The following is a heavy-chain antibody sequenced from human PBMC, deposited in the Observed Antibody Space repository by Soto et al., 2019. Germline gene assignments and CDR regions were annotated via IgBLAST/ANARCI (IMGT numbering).Heavy chain of an antibody. Sequence: SETLSLTCAVSGYSISSGYYWGWIRQPPGKGLEWIGSIYHSGSTYYNPSLKSRVTISVDTSKNQFSLKLSSVTAADTTVYYCARDVVDIVATMGGMDVWGQGTTVTVSS. CDR2: IYHSGST. CDR1: GYSISSGYY. J-gene: IGHJ6*02. V-gene: IGHV4-38-2*02. CDR3: ARDVVDIVATMGGMDV. D-gene: IGHD5-12*01.